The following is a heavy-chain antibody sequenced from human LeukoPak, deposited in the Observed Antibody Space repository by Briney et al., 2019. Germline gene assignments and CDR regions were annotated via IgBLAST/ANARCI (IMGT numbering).Heavy chain of an antibody. CDR3: ARGNEDYYDSSGYLS. V-gene: IGHV4-39*01. J-gene: IGHJ5*02. CDR2: LYYSGNT. Sequence: SETLSLTCTVSGGSISSSSYYWGWIRQPPGKGLEWIGSLYYSGNTYYNPSLKSRVTISVDTSKNQFSLKLTSVTAADTAVYYCARGNEDYYDSSGYLSWGQGTLVTVSS. D-gene: IGHD3-22*01. CDR1: GGSISSSSYY.